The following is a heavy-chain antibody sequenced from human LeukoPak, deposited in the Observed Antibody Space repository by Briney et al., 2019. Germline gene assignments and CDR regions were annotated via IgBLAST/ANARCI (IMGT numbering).Heavy chain of an antibody. D-gene: IGHD3-22*01. Sequence: GGSLRLSCAASGFXFNDYHISWIRQAPGKGLEWGACISSDNTYTDYADSVKGRFTISRDNPKKSLYLQMNSLRDEDTAVYYCATSYFDSSGYLQYFDDWGQGTLVTVSS. CDR3: ATSYFDSSGYLQYFDD. CDR2: ISSDNTYT. V-gene: IGHV3-11*06. CDR1: GFXFNDYH. J-gene: IGHJ4*02.